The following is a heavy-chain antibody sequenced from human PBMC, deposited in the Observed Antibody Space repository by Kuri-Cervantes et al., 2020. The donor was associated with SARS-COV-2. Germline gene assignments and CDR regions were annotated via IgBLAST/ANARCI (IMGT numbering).Heavy chain of an antibody. CDR3: AKDLNLETYYDFWSGYYYYYGMDV. CDR2: ISGSGGST. CDR1: GFTFSSYA. J-gene: IGHJ6*02. V-gene: IGHV3-23*01. D-gene: IGHD3-3*01. Sequence: GESLKIYCAASGFTFSSYAMSWVRQAPGQGLEWVAAISGSGGSTYYADSAKGRFTISRDNSKNTLYLQMNSLRAEDTAVYYCAKDLNLETYYDFWSGYYYYYGMDVWGQGTTVTVSS.